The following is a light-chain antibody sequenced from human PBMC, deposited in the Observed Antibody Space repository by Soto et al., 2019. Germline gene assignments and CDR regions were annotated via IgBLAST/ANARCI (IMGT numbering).Light chain of an antibody. CDR3: QQRSNWRFT. Sequence: EIVLTQSPATLSLSPGERATLSCRASQSVSSYLAWYQQKPGQAPRLLIYDASNRATGIPARFSGSGSGTDFTLTISSLEPEDFAVYYCQQRSNWRFTFGSGTKVDIK. V-gene: IGKV3-11*01. CDR1: QSVSSY. J-gene: IGKJ3*01. CDR2: DAS.